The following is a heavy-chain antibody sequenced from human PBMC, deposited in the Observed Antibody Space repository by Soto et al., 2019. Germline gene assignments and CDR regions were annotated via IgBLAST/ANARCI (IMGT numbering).Heavy chain of an antibody. V-gene: IGHV4-30-4*01. D-gene: IGHD3-22*01. CDR2: IYYSGST. CDR1: GGSISSADYY. CDR3: DRGSYYYDSGGYYHY. Sequence: QVQLQESGPGLVKPSQTLSLTCTVSGGSISSADYYWSWIRQPPGKGLEWIGYIYYSGSTYYNPFLKTRITMSVDTPQNQFPLRLSSVTAADTAVYYCDRGSYYYDSGGYYHYWGQGTLVTVSS. J-gene: IGHJ4*02.